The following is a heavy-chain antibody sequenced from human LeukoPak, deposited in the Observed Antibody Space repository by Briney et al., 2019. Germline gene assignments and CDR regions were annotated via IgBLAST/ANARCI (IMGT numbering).Heavy chain of an antibody. CDR3: ARRSSSWYYFEY. J-gene: IGHJ4*02. Sequence: SETLSLTCTVSGGSITSSDYWWAWIRLPPGRGLEWIGSIYYSGSTYYSPPLKSRATISVDTSKNQFSLKPSSVTAADAAVYFCARRSSSWYYFEYWGQGTLVTVSS. CDR2: IYYSGST. D-gene: IGHD6-13*01. V-gene: IGHV4-39*07. CDR1: GGSITSSDYW.